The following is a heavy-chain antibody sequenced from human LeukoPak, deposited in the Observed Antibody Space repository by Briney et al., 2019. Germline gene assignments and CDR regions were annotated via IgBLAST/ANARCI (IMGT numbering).Heavy chain of an antibody. CDR2: IDGDNGKT. CDR3: VRGGPNPSGWLLDN. CDR1: GYSFTHYA. J-gene: IGHJ4*02. D-gene: IGHD6-19*01. Sequence: ASVKVSCKASGYSFTHYALHWVRQAPGQRLEWMGCIDGDNGKTQYSQKFHGRVTITRDTSANTAYIEVSSLRSEDTAVYFCVRGGPNPSGWLLDNWGQGTLVTVSP. V-gene: IGHV1-3*01.